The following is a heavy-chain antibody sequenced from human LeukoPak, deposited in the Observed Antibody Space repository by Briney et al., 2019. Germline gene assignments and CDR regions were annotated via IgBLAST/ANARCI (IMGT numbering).Heavy chain of an antibody. Sequence: ASGPALVKPTQTLALTCTFSGFSLSTSGVGVDWIRQPPGKALEGLAVIYWDDDKRYSPSLKSRLTITGDTSNNQVVLTMTNMDPVDTATYYCAQSKSYYGSSGYDFDSWGQGTLVTVSS. CDR3: AQSKSYYGSSGYDFDS. CDR1: GFSLSTSGVG. D-gene: IGHD3-22*01. CDR2: IYWDDDK. J-gene: IGHJ4*02. V-gene: IGHV2-5*02.